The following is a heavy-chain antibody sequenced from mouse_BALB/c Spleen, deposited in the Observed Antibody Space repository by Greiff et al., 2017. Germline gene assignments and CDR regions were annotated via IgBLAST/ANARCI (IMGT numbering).Heavy chain of an antibody. CDR1: GFTFSDYY. J-gene: IGHJ3*01. Sequence: EVQRVESGGGLVKPGGSLKLSCAASGFTFSDYYMYWVRQTPEKRLEWVATISDGGSYTYYPDSVKGRFTISRDNAKNNLYLQMSSLKSEDTAMYYCAREESTMITTAWFAYWGQGTLVTVSA. CDR3: AREESTMITTAWFAY. V-gene: IGHV5-4*02. D-gene: IGHD2-4*01. CDR2: ISDGGSYT.